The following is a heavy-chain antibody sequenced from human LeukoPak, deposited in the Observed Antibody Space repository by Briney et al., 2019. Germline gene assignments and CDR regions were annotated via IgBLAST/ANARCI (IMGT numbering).Heavy chain of an antibody. D-gene: IGHD5-24*01. CDR3: AKDVEMATISFDY. V-gene: IGHV3-23*01. Sequence: GGSLRLSCAASGFTFSSYAMSWVRQVPGKGLEWVSAISGSGGSTYYADSVKGRFTISRDNSKNTLYLQMNSLRAEDTAVYYCAKDVEMATISFDYWGQGTLVTVSS. J-gene: IGHJ4*02. CDR1: GFTFSSYA. CDR2: ISGSGGST.